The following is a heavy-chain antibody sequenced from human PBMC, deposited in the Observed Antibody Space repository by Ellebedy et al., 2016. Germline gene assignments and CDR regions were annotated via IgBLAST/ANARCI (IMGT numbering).Heavy chain of an antibody. CDR1: GFTFSSYW. V-gene: IGHV3-7*04. D-gene: IGHD2-21*02. J-gene: IGHJ4*02. CDR2: IKQDGSEK. CDR3: ARAAAVVTASRPDY. Sequence: GESLKISCAASGFTFSSYWMSWVRQAPGKGLEWVANIKQDGSEKYYVDSVKGRFTISRDNAKNSLYLQMNSLRAEDTAVYYCARAAAVVTASRPDYWGQGTLVTVSS.